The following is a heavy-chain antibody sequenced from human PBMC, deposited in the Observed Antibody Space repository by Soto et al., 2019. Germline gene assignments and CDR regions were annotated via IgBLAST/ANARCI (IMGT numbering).Heavy chain of an antibody. CDR1: GFTFSSYA. D-gene: IGHD3-3*01. Sequence: QVQLVESGGGVVQPGRSLRLSCAASGFTFSSYAMHWVRQAPGKGLDWVAVIWNDGGNKYYADSVQGRFTISRDNSKNTLYLQMNRLRAEDTALYYCARAYDFWSGIDYWGQGILVNVSS. V-gene: IGHV3-33*01. J-gene: IGHJ4*02. CDR3: ARAYDFWSGIDY. CDR2: IWNDGGNK.